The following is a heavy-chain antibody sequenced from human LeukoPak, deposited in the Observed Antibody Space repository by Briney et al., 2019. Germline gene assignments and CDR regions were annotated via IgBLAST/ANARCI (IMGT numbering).Heavy chain of an antibody. CDR1: GFTFSSYA. V-gene: IGHV3-23*01. CDR2: ISGSGGGT. D-gene: IGHD6-6*01. J-gene: IGHJ4*02. Sequence: GGSLRLSCAASGFTFSSYAMSWVRQAPGKGLEWVSGISGSGGGTYYTDSVKGRFTISRDKSKNTLYLQMNSLRADDTSVYYCARSQGISRSGVDYWGQGTLVTVSS. CDR3: ARSQGISRSGVDY.